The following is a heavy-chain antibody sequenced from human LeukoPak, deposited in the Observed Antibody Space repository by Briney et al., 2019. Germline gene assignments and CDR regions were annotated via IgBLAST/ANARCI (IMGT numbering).Heavy chain of an antibody. CDR2: ISYDGSNK. CDR1: GFSFSSYA. Sequence: GGSLRLSCAASGFSFSSYAMHWVRQAPGKGLEWVAVISYDGSNKYYADSVKGRFTISRDNSKNTLYLQMNSLRAEDTAVYYCAREGIAARDGFDYWGQGTLVTVSS. J-gene: IGHJ4*02. V-gene: IGHV3-30-3*01. CDR3: AREGIAARDGFDY. D-gene: IGHD6-6*01.